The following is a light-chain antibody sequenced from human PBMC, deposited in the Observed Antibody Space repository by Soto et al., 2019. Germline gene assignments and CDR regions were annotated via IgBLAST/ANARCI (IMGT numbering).Light chain of an antibody. V-gene: IGKV3-15*01. CDR1: QSISDT. CDR3: QPYNNWPLT. Sequence: VLTQSPATLSLSPGERATLSCRASQSISDTLAWYQQKPGQAHRLLVYGAYTRAPGFQARFSGSRSGPEFTLTIKSLQSEDFAIYYCQPYNNWPLTFGGGTKVDIK. J-gene: IGKJ4*01. CDR2: GAY.